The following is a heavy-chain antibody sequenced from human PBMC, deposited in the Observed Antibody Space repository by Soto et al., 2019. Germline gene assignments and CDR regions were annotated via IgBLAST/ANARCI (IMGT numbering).Heavy chain of an antibody. D-gene: IGHD2-8*01. CDR2: INHSGST. CDR1: GGSFSGYY. V-gene: IGHV4-34*01. Sequence: QVQLQQWGAGLLKPSETLSLTCAVYGGSFSGYYWSWIRQPPGKGLEWIGEINHSGSTNYNPSLNSRVTISVDTSKNQFSLKLSSVTATDTAVYYCALKYCTNGVCYTDDAFDIWGQGTMVTVSS. CDR3: ALKYCTNGVCYTDDAFDI. J-gene: IGHJ3*02.